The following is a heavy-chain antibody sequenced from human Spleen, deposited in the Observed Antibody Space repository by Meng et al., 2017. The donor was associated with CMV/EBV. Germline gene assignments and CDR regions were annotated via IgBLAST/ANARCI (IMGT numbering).Heavy chain of an antibody. CDR2: INPNSGGT. CDR3: ARDYYYDSSGYYYG. V-gene: IGHV1-2*02. CDR1: GYTLTELS. Sequence: QVQLVQSGAEVKKPGASVKVSCKVSGYTLTELSMHWVRQAPGKGLEWMGWINPNSGGTNYAQKFQGRVTMTRDTSISTAYMELSRLRSDDTAVYYCARDYYYDSSGYYYGWGQGTLVTVSS. D-gene: IGHD3-22*01. J-gene: IGHJ4*02.